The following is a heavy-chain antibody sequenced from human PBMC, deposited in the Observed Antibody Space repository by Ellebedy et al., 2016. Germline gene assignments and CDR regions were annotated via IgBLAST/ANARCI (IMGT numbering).Heavy chain of an antibody. Sequence: GGSLRLSCAASGFSFGDYAMHWVRQAPGKGLEWVSGTSWNSAGIGYADSVKGRFTISRDNAKNSLYLQMNSLRAEDTAFYHCVKGAQSYFDISGYWNSFDSWGQGTQVTVSS. J-gene: IGHJ5*01. CDR1: GFSFGDYA. D-gene: IGHD5-12*01. CDR2: TSWNSAGI. CDR3: VKGAQSYFDISGYWNSFDS. V-gene: IGHV3-9*01.